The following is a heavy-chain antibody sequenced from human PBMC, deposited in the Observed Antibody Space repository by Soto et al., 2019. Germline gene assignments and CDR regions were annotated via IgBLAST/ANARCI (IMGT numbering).Heavy chain of an antibody. D-gene: IGHD3-10*01. V-gene: IGHV5-10-1*01. CDR2: IDPSDSYT. CDR3: AGQGRARRSGGLDYYYYGMDV. Sequence: LGESLKISCKGSGYSFTSYWISWVRQMPGKGLEWMGRIDPSDSYTNYSPSFQGHVTISADKSISTAYLQWSSLKASDTAMYYCAGQGRARRSGGLDYYYYGMDVWGQGTTVTVSS. CDR1: GYSFTSYW. J-gene: IGHJ6*02.